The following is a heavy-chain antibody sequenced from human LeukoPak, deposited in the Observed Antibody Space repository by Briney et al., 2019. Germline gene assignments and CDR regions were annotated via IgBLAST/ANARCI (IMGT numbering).Heavy chain of an antibody. CDR3: ASEIVVVPAAPKSDY. J-gene: IGHJ4*02. D-gene: IGHD2-2*01. Sequence: GGSLRLSCAASGCTFSSYSRNWVRQAPGKGLEWVSSISSSSSYIYYADSVKGRFTISRDNAKNSLYLQINSLRAEDTAVYYCASEIVVVPAAPKSDYWGQGTLVTVSS. CDR2: ISSSSSYI. V-gene: IGHV3-21*01. CDR1: GCTFSSYS.